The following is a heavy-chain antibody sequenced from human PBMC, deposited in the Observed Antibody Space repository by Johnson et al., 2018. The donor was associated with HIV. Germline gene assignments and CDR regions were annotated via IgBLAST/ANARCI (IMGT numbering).Heavy chain of an antibody. Sequence: QVQLVESGGGVVQPGRSLRLSCAVSGFTFSSYAMHWVRQAPGEGLEWVAVISYDGSNKYYADSVKGRFTISRDNSKNTLYLQMNSLRAEDTAVYYCARDLAGTERGNAFDIWGQGTMVTVSS. J-gene: IGHJ3*02. CDR3: ARDLAGTERGNAFDI. V-gene: IGHV3-30-3*01. D-gene: IGHD1-1*01. CDR2: ISYDGSNK. CDR1: GFTFSSYA.